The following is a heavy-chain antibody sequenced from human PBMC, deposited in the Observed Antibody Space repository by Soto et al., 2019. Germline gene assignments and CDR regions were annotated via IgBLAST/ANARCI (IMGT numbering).Heavy chain of an antibody. CDR3: ARLEGETTIFDY. J-gene: IGHJ4*02. CDR2: IKQDGSEK. V-gene: IGHV3-7*01. D-gene: IGHD1-1*01. CDR1: GFTFSGHW. Sequence: GGSLRLSCATSGFTFSGHWMSWVRQAPGKGLEWVVTIKQDGSEKYYVDSVRGRFTISRDNAKSSLFLQMNSLRVEDTAVYYCARLEGETTIFDYWGQGTLVTVSS.